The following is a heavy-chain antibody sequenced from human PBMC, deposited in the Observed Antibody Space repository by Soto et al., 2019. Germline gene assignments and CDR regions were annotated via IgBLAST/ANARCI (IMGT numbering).Heavy chain of an antibody. CDR1: GGSTSSYY. CDR2: IYYSGST. V-gene: IGHV4-59*08. Sequence: LSLTCTVSGGSTSSYYWSWIRQPPGKGLEWIGYIYYSGSTNYNPSLKSRVTISVDTSKNQFSLKLSSVTAADTAVYYCARLGIAVAGPGDYWGQGTLVTVSS. J-gene: IGHJ4*02. CDR3: ARLGIAVAGPGDY. D-gene: IGHD6-19*01.